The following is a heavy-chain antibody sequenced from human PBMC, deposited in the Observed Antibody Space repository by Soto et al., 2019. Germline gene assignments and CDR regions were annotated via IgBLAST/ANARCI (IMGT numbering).Heavy chain of an antibody. Sequence: GGSLRLSCAASGFTFSSYDMHWVRQATGKGLEWVSAIGTAGDTYYPGSVKGRFTISRENAKNSLYLQMNSLRAEDTAVHYCARTAIYDILTGAFDYWGQGTLVTVSS. CDR2: IGTAGDT. CDR1: GFTFSSYD. CDR3: ARTAIYDILTGAFDY. V-gene: IGHV3-13*01. D-gene: IGHD3-9*01. J-gene: IGHJ4*02.